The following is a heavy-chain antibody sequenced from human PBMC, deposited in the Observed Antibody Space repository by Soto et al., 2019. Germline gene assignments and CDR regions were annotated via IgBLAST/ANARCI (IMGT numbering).Heavy chain of an antibody. D-gene: IGHD6-13*01. J-gene: IGHJ3*02. Sequence: GALRLSCAASGFTFSSYSMNWVRQAPGKGLEWVSSISSSSSYIYYADSVKGRFTISRDNAKNSLYLQMNSLRAEDTAVYYCARDPGIAAGWYAFDIWGQGTMVTVSS. CDR1: GFTFSSYS. CDR2: ISSSSSYI. V-gene: IGHV3-21*01. CDR3: ARDPGIAAGWYAFDI.